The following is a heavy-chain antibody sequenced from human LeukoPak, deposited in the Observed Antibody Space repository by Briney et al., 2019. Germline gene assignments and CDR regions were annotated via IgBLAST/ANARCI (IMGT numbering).Heavy chain of an antibody. D-gene: IGHD2-15*01. CDR3: ARLRATPYYYYYMDV. CDR2: IYYSGST. J-gene: IGHJ6*03. Sequence: SETLSLTCTVSGGSISSSSYYWGWIRQPPGKGLEWIGSIYYSGSTYYNPSLKSRVTISVDTSKNQFSLKLSSVTAADPAVYYCARLRATPYYYYYMDVWGKGTTVTVSS. V-gene: IGHV4-39*01. CDR1: GGSISSSSYY.